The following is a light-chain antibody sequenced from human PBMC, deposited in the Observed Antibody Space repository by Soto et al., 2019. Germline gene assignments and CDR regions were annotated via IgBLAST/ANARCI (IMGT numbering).Light chain of an antibody. V-gene: IGKV4-1*01. J-gene: IGKJ1*01. CDR3: QQFHTIPWT. CDR2: WAS. Sequence: DIVLTQSPDSLAVSLGERATLDCKSSQTVLNSSNNKTYLAWYRQRPGQLPTLLINWASTRQSGVPARFRGSGSGTEFTLTITDLQAEDLAVYYCQQFHTIPWTFGQGTKVDIK. CDR1: QTVLNSSNNKTY.